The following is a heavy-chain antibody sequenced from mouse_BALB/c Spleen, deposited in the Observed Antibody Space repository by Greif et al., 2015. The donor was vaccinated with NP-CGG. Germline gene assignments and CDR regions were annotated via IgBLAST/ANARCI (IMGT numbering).Heavy chain of an antibody. D-gene: IGHD2-1*01. Sequence: QVQLQQSGAELVRPGVSVKISCKGSGCTFTDYAMHWVKQSHAKSLEWIGVISTYYGDASYNQKFKGKATMTVDKSSSTAYMELARLTSEDSAIYYCARGYGNPYAMDYWGQGTSVTVSS. CDR1: GCTFTDYA. CDR3: ARGYGNPYAMDY. CDR2: ISTYYGDA. J-gene: IGHJ4*01. V-gene: IGHV1S137*01.